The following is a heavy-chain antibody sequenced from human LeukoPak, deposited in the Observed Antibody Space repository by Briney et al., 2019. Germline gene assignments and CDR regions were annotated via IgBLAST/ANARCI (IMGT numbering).Heavy chain of an antibody. J-gene: IGHJ4*02. CDR3: AKERVMATINPYYFDS. Sequence: PGGSLRLSCAASGFTVSSNYMSWVRQAPGKGLEWVSVIYSGGSTYYADSVKGRFTISRDNSKNTLYLQMNSLRAEDTAVYYCAKERVMATINPYYFDSWGQGTLVTVSS. CDR1: GFTVSSNY. D-gene: IGHD5-24*01. V-gene: IGHV3-53*01. CDR2: IYSGGST.